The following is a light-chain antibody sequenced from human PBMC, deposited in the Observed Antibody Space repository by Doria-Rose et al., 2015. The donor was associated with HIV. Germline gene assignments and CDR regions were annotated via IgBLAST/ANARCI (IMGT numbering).Light chain of an antibody. CDR1: RLRSYY. CDR2: GKN. CDR3: NSRDSSGNQWV. V-gene: IGLV3-19*01. Sequence: SSALSTEPAVSVALGQTVRITCPGDRLRSYYASWYQQKPGQAPVLVIYGKNNRPSGIPDRFSGSSSGNTAALTITGAQSEYEADYYGNSRDSSGNQWVFGGGTKLTVL. J-gene: IGLJ3*02.